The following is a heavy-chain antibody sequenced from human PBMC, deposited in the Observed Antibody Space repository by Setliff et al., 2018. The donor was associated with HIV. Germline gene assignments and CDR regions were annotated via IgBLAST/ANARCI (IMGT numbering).Heavy chain of an antibody. Sequence: ASVKVSCKASGCTFSDHYMHWVRQAPGQGLEWMGIINPSGGSTNYAHKFQGRVTMTRDTSTRTVYMELSSLRSEDTAVYYCARGRTMSWFDPWGQGTLVTVSS. V-gene: IGHV1-46*01. CDR1: GCTFSDHY. CDR3: ARGRTMSWFDP. D-gene: IGHD3-22*01. CDR2: INPSGGST. J-gene: IGHJ5*02.